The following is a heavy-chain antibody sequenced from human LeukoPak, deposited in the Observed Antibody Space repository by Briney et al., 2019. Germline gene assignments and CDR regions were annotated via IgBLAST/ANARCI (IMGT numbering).Heavy chain of an antibody. CDR1: GLTFSTYW. V-gene: IGHV3-74*01. J-gene: IGHJ4*02. D-gene: IGHD4-17*01. CDR3: ARGRYYLDS. CDR2: FNSDGSST. Sequence: PGGSLRLSCAASGLTFSTYWMHWVRQAPGKGLVWVSRFNSDGSSTYYADPVKGRFTISRDNAKNTLYLQMNSLRAEDTAVYYCARGRYYLDSWGQGTLVTVSS.